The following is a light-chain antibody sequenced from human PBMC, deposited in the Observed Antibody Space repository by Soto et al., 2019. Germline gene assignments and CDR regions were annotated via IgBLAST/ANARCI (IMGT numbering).Light chain of an antibody. CDR2: DVS. J-gene: IGLJ2*01. V-gene: IGLV2-14*01. CDR3: SSYSSSSTLVL. Sequence: QSALTQPASVSGSPGQSITISCTGTSSDVGAYNFVSWYQQHPGKVPKLIIYDVSNRPSGVSNRFSGSKSGNAASLTISGLQAEDEADYYCSSYSSSSTLVLFGGGTKLTVL. CDR1: SSDVGAYNF.